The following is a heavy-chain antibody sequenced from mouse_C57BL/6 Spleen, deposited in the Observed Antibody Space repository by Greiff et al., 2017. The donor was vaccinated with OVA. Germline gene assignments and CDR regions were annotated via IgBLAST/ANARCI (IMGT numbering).Heavy chain of an antibody. Sequence: EVMLVESGGGLVKPGGSLKLSCAASGFTFSDYGMHWVRQAPEKGLEWVAYISSGSSIIYYADTVKGRFTISRDNAKNTLFLQMTILRSEDTAMYYCARAYDHDEAWFACWGQGTLVTVSA. CDR1: GFTFSDYG. V-gene: IGHV5-17*01. CDR3: ARAYDHDEAWFAC. D-gene: IGHD2-4*01. J-gene: IGHJ3*01. CDR2: ISSGSSII.